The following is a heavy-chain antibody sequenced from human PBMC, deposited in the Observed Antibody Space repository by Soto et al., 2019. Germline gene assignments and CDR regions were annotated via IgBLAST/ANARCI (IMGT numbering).Heavy chain of an antibody. D-gene: IGHD2-21*02. CDR3: ARDRRYCGGDCYPLYYFDY. V-gene: IGHV3-74*01. Sequence: HPGGSLRLSCVTSGFTFSDYWMHWVRQGPGKGPEWLSRLNSAGSTIDYADSVKGRFTISRDNSKNTLYLQMNSLRAEDTAVYYCARDRRYCGGDCYPLYYFDYWGQGTLVTVSS. CDR1: GFTFSDYW. J-gene: IGHJ4*02. CDR2: LNSAGSTI.